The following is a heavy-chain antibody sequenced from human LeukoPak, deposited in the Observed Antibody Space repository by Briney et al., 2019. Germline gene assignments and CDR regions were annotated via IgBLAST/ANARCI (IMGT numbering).Heavy chain of an antibody. Sequence: GGSLRLTCAASGFSFRGYAISWVRQAPGKGLEWVSGIGSDDRTHYADSVKGRFTISRDNSKNTLYLQMNSLRAEDTAVYYCARAYCGGDCYSVRDGSAGAFDIWGQGTMVTVSS. J-gene: IGHJ3*02. D-gene: IGHD2-21*02. CDR2: IGSDDRT. CDR3: ARAYCGGDCYSVRDGSAGAFDI. CDR1: GFSFRGYA. V-gene: IGHV3-23*01.